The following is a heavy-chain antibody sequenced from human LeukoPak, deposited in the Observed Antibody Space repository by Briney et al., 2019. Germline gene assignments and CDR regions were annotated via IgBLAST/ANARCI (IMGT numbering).Heavy chain of an antibody. Sequence: GGSLRLSRAASGFTFTSYIMNWVRQAPGKELEGVSSIRSSSSYIYYADTVKGRFTISRDNAKNSLYLQMNSLRAEDTAVYYCARGSDSSGYFTDAFDLWGQGTMVTVSS. CDR1: GFTFTSYI. CDR2: IRSSSSYI. D-gene: IGHD3-22*01. CDR3: ARGSDSSGYFTDAFDL. J-gene: IGHJ3*01. V-gene: IGHV3-21*01.